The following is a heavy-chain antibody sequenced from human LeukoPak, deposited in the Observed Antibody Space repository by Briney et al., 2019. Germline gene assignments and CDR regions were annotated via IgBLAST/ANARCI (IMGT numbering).Heavy chain of an antibody. D-gene: IGHD2-2*02. CDR3: AREEGVPAAIHGYYYYMDV. V-gene: IGHV3-21*01. CDR2: ISSSSSYI. CDR1: GFTFSSHS. J-gene: IGHJ6*03. Sequence: PGGSLRLSCAASGFTFSSHSMNWVRQAPGKGLEWVSSISSSSSYIYYADSVKGRFTISRDNAKNSLYLQMNSLRAEDTAVYYCAREEGVPAAIHGYYYYMDVWGKGTTVTVSS.